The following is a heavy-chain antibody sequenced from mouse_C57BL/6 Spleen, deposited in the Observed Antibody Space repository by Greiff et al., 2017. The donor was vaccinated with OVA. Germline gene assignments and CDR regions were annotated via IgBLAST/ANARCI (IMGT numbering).Heavy chain of an antibody. Sequence: VQLQQPGAELVKPGASVKMSCKASGYTFTSYWITWVKQRPGQGLEWIGDIYPGSGSTNYNEKFKSKATLTVDTSSSTAYMQLSSLTSEDSAVYYCAHCYGSSRYFDVWGTGTTVTVSS. CDR1: GYTFTSYW. CDR2: IYPGSGST. V-gene: IGHV1-55*01. D-gene: IGHD1-1*01. J-gene: IGHJ1*03. CDR3: AHCYGSSRYFDV.